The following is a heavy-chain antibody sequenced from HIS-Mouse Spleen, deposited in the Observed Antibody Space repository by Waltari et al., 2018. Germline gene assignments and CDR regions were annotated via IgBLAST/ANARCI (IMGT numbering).Heavy chain of an antibody. CDR1: GYTFTSYD. D-gene: IGHD4-4*01. V-gene: IGHV1-8*01. CDR2: MNPNRCNT. Sequence: QVQLVQSGAEVKKPGASVKVSCKASGYTFTSYDINWVRQATGQGLEWMGWMNPNRCNTGEAKKCQGRVTMTRNTSISTAYMELSSLRSEDTAGYYCARGHDYSNYFDYWGQGTLVTVSS. J-gene: IGHJ4*02. CDR3: ARGHDYSNYFDY.